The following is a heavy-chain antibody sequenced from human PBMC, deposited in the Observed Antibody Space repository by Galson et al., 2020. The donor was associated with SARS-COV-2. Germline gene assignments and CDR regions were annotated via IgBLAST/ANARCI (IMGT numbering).Heavy chain of an antibody. Sequence: GESLKISCAASGFTFSSYWMHWVRQAPGKGLVWVSRINSDGSSTSYADSVKGRFTISRDNAKNTLYLQMNSLRAEDTAVYYCARDQEFQQQLVYDAFDIWGQGTMVTVYS. CDR3: ARDQEFQQQLVYDAFDI. CDR1: GFTFSSYW. V-gene: IGHV3-74*01. J-gene: IGHJ3*02. CDR2: INSDGSST. D-gene: IGHD6-13*01.